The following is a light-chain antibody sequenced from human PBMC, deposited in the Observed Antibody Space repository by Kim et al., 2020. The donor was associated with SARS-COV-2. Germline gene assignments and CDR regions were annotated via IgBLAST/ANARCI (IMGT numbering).Light chain of an antibody. CDR2: GAS. CDR1: QSVSSSY. CDR3: LQYGSSPLT. Sequence: EIVLTQSPGTLSLSPGERATLSCRASQSVSSSYLAWYQQKLGQAPRLLIYGASSRATGTPDRFSGSGSGTDFTLTISRLEPEDFAVYYCLQYGSSPLTFGGGTKVDIK. V-gene: IGKV3-20*01. J-gene: IGKJ4*01.